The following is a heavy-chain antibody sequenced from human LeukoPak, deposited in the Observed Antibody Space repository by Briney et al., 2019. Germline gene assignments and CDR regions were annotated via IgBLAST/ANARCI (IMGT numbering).Heavy chain of an antibody. V-gene: IGHV3-30*04. CDR3: ARGGVPSDAFDI. Sequence: PGGSLRLSCAASGFTFSSYAMHWVRQAPGKGLEWVAVISYDGSNKYYADSVKGRFTISRDNSKNTLYLQMNSLRAEDTAVYYCARGGVPSDAFDIWGQGTMVTVSS. J-gene: IGHJ3*02. CDR1: GFTFSSYA. CDR2: ISYDGSNK. D-gene: IGHD3-10*01.